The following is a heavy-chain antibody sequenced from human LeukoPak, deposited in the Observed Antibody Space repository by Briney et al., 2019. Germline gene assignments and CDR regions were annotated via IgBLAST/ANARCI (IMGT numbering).Heavy chain of an antibody. CDR3: ARAPGIAAAADAFDI. Sequence: ASVKVSCKASGYTFTSYYMHWVRQAPGQGLEWMGIINPSGGSTSYAQKFQGRVTMTRDTSTSTVYMELSSLRSEGTAVYYCARAPGIAAAADAFDIWGQGTMVTVSS. V-gene: IGHV1-46*01. CDR2: INPSGGST. D-gene: IGHD6-13*01. CDR1: GYTFTSYY. J-gene: IGHJ3*02.